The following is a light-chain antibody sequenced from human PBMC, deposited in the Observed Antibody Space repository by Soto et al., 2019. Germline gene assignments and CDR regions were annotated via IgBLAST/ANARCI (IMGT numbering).Light chain of an antibody. Sequence: DIQMTQSPSTLSGSVGDRVTITCRASQTISSCLAWYQQKPGKAPKLLIHKASTLKSGVPSRFSGSGSGTEFTLTISSLQPEDFATYYCQQLNNYPRTFGQGTKVDIK. CDR2: KAS. J-gene: IGKJ1*01. V-gene: IGKV1-5*03. CDR3: QQLNNYPRT. CDR1: QTISSC.